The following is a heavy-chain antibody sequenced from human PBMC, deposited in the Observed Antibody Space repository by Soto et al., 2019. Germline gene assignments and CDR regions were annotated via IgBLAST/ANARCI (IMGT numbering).Heavy chain of an antibody. V-gene: IGHV4-61*01. CDR2: IYYSGST. J-gene: IGHJ6*02. CDR3: ARRGVPAATRYGYYYYGMDV. CDR1: GGSVSSGSYY. Sequence: ETLSLTCTVSGGSVSSGSYYWSWIRQPPGKGLEWIGYIYYSGSTNYNPSLKSRVTISVDTSKNQFSLKLSSVTAADTAVYYCARRGVPAATRYGYYYYGMDVWGQGTTVTVS. D-gene: IGHD2-2*01.